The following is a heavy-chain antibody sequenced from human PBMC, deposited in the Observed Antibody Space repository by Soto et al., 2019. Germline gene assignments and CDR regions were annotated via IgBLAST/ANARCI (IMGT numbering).Heavy chain of an antibody. Sequence: SETLSLTCAVSGYSISSGYYWGWIRQPPGKGLEWLGSIFHSGTTYDNPSLKSRVTISVDMSNNQFSLKLTSVTAADTAVYYCARLLDASRGYCSFDYCCQITLVTVSS. CDR1: GYSISSGYY. CDR2: IFHSGTT. V-gene: IGHV4-38-2*01. CDR3: ARLLDASRGYCSFDY. J-gene: IGHJ4*02. D-gene: IGHD3-22*01.